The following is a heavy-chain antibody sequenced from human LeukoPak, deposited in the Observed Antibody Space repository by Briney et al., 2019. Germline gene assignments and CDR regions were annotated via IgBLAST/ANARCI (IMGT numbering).Heavy chain of an antibody. J-gene: IGHJ4*02. CDR1: GGSISSSSYY. CDR3: AILARDYGDLVGYFDY. Sequence: SESLSLTCTVSGGSISSSSYYWVWIRQPPGKGLEWIGSIYYNGSTYYNPSLRFRVTISIDTSKHQFYLNISSANDADTALYYCAILARDYGDLVGYFDYWGQGNLVNVSS. D-gene: IGHD4-17*01. V-gene: IGHV4-39*01. CDR2: IYYNGST.